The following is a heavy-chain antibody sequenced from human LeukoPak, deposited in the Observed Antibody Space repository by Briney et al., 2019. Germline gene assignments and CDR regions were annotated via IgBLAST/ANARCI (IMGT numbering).Heavy chain of an antibody. D-gene: IGHD3/OR15-3a*01. CDR3: ARDDLGTSFYSYGMDV. J-gene: IGHJ6*02. CDR1: GFTFSSYS. V-gene: IGHV3-48*01. Sequence: GGSLRLSCAASGFTFSSYSMSWVRQAPGKGLEWISYISSGGSTIYYRDSVKGRFTISRDNAKNSLYLQMNSLRAEDTALYYCARDDLGTSFYSYGMDVWGQGTTVTVSS. CDR2: ISSGGSTI.